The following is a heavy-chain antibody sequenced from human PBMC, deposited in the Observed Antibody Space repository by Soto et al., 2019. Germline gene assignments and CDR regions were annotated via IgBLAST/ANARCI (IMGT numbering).Heavy chain of an antibody. V-gene: IGHV3-23*01. CDR3: AKNFAGYNWNHDDPDAYDI. CDR1: GFTFSSYA. CDR2: ISGSGGST. J-gene: IGHJ3*02. D-gene: IGHD1-20*01. Sequence: GGSLRLSCAASGFTFSSYAMSWVRQAPGKGLEWVSAISGSGGSTYYADSVKGRFTISRDNSKNTLYLQMNSLRAEDTAVYYCAKNFAGYNWNHDDPDAYDIWGQGTMVTVSS.